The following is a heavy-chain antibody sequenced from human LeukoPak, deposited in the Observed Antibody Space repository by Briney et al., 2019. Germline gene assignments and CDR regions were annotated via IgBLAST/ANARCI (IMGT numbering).Heavy chain of an antibody. D-gene: IGHD3-10*01. V-gene: IGHV3-30*18. CDR3: AKANVLWSGADAFDI. CDR1: GFTFSSYT. J-gene: IGHJ3*02. CDR2: ISYDGSNE. Sequence: GGSLRLSCAASGFTFSSYTMNWVRQAPGKGLEWVSVISYDGSNEYYADSVKGRFTISRDNSKNSLYLQMNSLRAEDTAIYYCAKANVLWSGADAFDIWGQGTMVTVSS.